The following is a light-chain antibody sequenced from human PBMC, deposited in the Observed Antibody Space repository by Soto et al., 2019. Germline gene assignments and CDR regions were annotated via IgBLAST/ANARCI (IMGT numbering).Light chain of an antibody. J-gene: IGLJ3*02. Sequence: QAVVTQEPSLTVSPGGTVNLTCGSSTGAVTSGHYPYWFQQKPGQAPRTLIYDTRNKHSWTPARFSGSLLGGKGALTLSGAQPEDEAEYYCLLSYRGFWVFGGGTKLTV. V-gene: IGLV7-46*01. CDR1: TGAVTSGHY. CDR3: LLSYRGFWV. CDR2: DTR.